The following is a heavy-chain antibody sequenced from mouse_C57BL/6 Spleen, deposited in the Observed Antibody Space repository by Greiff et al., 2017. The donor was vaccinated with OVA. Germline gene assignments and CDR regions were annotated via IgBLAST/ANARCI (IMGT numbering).Heavy chain of an antibody. V-gene: IGHV1-81*01. CDR2: IYPRSGNT. Sequence: VKLQESGAELARPGASVKLSCKASGYTFTSYGISWVKQRTGQGLEWIGEIYPRSGNTYYNEKFKGKATLTADKSSSTAYMELRSLTSEDSAVYFCARRWEGYAMDYWGQGTSVTVSS. CDR1: GYTFTSYG. J-gene: IGHJ4*01. D-gene: IGHD1-1*02. CDR3: ARRWEGYAMDY.